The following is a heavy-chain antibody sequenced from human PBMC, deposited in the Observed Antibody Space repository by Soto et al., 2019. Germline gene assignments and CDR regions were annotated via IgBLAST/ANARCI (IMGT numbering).Heavy chain of an antibody. V-gene: IGHV3-9*01. CDR3: AKGLYSTSSGGALGY. CDR1: GVTFDDYA. CDR2: ISWNSGSI. D-gene: IGHD6-6*01. Sequence: EVQLVESGGGLVQPGRSLRLSCADSGVTFDDYAMHWARQVPGKGLEWVSGISWNSGSIGYADSVKGRFTISRDNAKNSLYLQMNSLRAEDTALYYCAKGLYSTSSGGALGYWGQGTLVTVSS. J-gene: IGHJ4*02.